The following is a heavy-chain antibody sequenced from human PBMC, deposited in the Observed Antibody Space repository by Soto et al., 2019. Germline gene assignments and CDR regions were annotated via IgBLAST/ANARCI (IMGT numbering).Heavy chain of an antibody. V-gene: IGHV3-23*01. CDR2: ISGDSGRT. Sequence: EVQLLESGGGLVQPGGSVRLSCAASGLTFGNYAMSWVRQAPGKGLEWVSAISGDSGRTYYADSVKGRFTNSRDNSKNTLYLQMNTLRAEDTAVYYCAVTPNCGRDCSAASYWYFDIWGRGTLVTVSS. CDR1: GLTFGNYA. D-gene: IGHD2-21*02. CDR3: AVTPNCGRDCSAASYWYFDI. J-gene: IGHJ2*01.